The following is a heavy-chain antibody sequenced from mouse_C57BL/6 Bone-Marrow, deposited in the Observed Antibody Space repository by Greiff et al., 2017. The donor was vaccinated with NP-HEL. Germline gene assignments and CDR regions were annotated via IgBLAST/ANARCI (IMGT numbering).Heavy chain of an antibody. Sequence: VKLMESGPELVKPGASVKLSCKASGYTFTSYDINWVKQRPGQGLEWIGWIYPRDGSTKYNEKFKGKATLTVDTSSSTAYMELHSLTSEDSAVYFCARSGDYDYDYAMDYWGQGTSVTVSS. J-gene: IGHJ4*01. V-gene: IGHV1-85*01. D-gene: IGHD2-4*01. CDR1: GYTFTSYD. CDR2: IYPRDGST. CDR3: ARSGDYDYDYAMDY.